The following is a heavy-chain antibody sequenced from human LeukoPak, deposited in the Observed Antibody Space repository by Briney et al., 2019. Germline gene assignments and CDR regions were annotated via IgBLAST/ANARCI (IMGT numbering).Heavy chain of an antibody. Sequence: SQTLSLTCTVSGGSISSGSYYWSWIRQPAGKGLEWIGHIYTSGSTNYNPSLKSRVTISVDTSKNQFSLKLSSVTAADTAVYYCARRRLLRYFDWALDYWGQGTLVTVSS. V-gene: IGHV4-61*09. D-gene: IGHD3-9*01. CDR1: GGSISSGSYY. CDR3: ARRRLLRYFDWALDY. J-gene: IGHJ4*02. CDR2: IYTSGST.